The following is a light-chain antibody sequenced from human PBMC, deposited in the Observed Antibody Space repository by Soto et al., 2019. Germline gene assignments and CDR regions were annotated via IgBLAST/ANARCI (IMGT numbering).Light chain of an antibody. CDR2: EVN. V-gene: IGLV2-14*02. J-gene: IGLJ1*01. CDR1: SGDVGKYDY. Sequence: QSVLTQPASLSGSPGQSITISCSGTSGDVGKYDYVSWYQQHPGKAPKLVMYEVNKLASGLPRRFTGSKSGNRASLTISGLQGADEADYYCSSYTRSSTSYVFGTGTKLTVL. CDR3: SSYTRSSTSYV.